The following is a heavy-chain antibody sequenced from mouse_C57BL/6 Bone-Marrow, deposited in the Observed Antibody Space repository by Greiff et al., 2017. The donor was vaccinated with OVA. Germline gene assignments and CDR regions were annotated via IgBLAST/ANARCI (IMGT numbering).Heavy chain of an antibody. D-gene: IGHD2-4*01. CDR3: AGLGRDYGGLDV. CDR2: IYPGDGDT. J-gene: IGHJ1*03. Sequence: QVQLKEPGPELVKPGASVKISCKASGYAFSSSWMNWVKQRPGKGLEWIGRIYPGDGDTNYNGKFKGKATLTVDKSSSTAYMQLSSLTSEDSAVDIFAGLGRDYGGLDVWGTGTTVTVSS. V-gene: IGHV1-82*01. CDR1: GYAFSSSW.